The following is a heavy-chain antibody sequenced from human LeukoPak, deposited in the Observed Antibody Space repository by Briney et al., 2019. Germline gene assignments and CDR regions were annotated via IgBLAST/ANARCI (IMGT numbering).Heavy chain of an antibody. J-gene: IGHJ4*02. CDR2: ISAYNGNT. CDR3: ARGVDYYDSSGYYDFDY. D-gene: IGHD3-22*01. CDR1: GYTFTSYG. V-gene: IGHV1-18*01. Sequence: ASVKVSCKASGYTFTSYGISWVRQAPGQGLEWMGWISAYNGNTNYAQKLQGRVTMTTDTSTSTAYMELRSLRSNDTAVYYCARGVDYYDSSGYYDFDYWGQGTLVTVSS.